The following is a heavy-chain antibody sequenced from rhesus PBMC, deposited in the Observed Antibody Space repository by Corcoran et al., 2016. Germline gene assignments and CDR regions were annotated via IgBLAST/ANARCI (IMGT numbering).Heavy chain of an antibody. CDR2: ISYSGST. CDR3: ARDGSYGLDS. D-gene: IGHD1-44*02. V-gene: IGHV4-122*02. Sequence: QLQLQESGPGLVKPSETLSLTCAVSGYSISSGYGWSWIRQPPGKGLEWIGYISYSGSTSYNPSLKSRVTISRDTSKNQFSLKLSSVTAADTAVYYCARDGSYGLDSWGQGVVVTVS. CDR1: GYSISSGYG. J-gene: IGHJ6*01.